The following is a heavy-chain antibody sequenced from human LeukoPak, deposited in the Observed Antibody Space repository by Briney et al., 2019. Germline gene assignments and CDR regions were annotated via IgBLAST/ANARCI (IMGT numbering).Heavy chain of an antibody. CDR2: INPDGGST. J-gene: IGHJ5*02. Sequence: ASVKVSCKASGYTFTSYYIHWVRQAPGQGLEWMGIINPDGGSTGYAQKFQGRITMTKDTSTSTVYMELSSLRSEDTAVYYCTRAGGRSWFDPWGQGTLVTVSS. V-gene: IGHV1-46*01. CDR1: GYTFTSYY. D-gene: IGHD1-26*01. CDR3: TRAGGRSWFDP.